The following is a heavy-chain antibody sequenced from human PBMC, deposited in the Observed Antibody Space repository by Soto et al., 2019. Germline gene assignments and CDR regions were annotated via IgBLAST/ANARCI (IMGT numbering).Heavy chain of an antibody. CDR1: GGSISSSRSY. J-gene: IGHJ4*02. CDR3: ARGDRILYDY. CDR2: IFYSGST. Sequence: SETLSLTCNVSGGSISSSRSYWAWIRQPPGKGLEWIANIFYSGSTYYNPSLASRVTVSVDTSKNQFSLKLSSVTAADTAVYYCARGDRILYDYWGQGTLVTVSS. D-gene: IGHD2-15*01. V-gene: IGHV4-39*01.